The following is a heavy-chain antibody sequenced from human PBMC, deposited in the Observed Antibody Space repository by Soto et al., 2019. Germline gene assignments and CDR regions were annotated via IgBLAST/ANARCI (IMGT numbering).Heavy chain of an antibody. J-gene: IGHJ4*02. CDR3: SREKGRVAAAGIDF. CDR2: INHSGST. V-gene: IGHV4-34*01. Sequence: SETLSLACAVYGGSFSGYYWSWIRQPPGKGLEWIGEINHSGSTNYNPSLKSRVTISVDTSKNQFSLKLSSVTAADTAVYYCSREKGRVAAAGIDFWAQGNLDTVSS. D-gene: IGHD6-13*01. CDR1: GGSFSGYY.